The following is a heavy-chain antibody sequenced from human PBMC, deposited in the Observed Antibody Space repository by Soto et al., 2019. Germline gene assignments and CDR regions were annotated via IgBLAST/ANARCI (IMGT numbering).Heavy chain of an antibody. J-gene: IGHJ6*02. Sequence: VKVSCKASGGTFSSYAISWVRQAPGQGLEWMGGIIPIFGTANYAQKFQGRVTITADKSTSTAYMELSSLRSEDTAVYYCARIVSGYPQYYYYGMDVWGQGTTVTVSS. CDR3: ARIVSGYPQYYYYGMDV. V-gene: IGHV1-69*13. D-gene: IGHD3-22*01. CDR1: GGTFSSYA. CDR2: IIPIFGTA.